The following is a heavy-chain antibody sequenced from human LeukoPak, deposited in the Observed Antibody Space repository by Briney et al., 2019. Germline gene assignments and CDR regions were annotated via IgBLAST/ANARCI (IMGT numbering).Heavy chain of an antibody. V-gene: IGHV3-48*03. D-gene: IGHD4-17*01. J-gene: IGHJ4*02. Sequence: GGSLRLSCEASGFTVSSFEINWVRQAPGKGLEWVSYISSSGGTMDYADSVKGRFTVPGDNGKKLVHLQLNSLRAEDTAVYFCARIPHPDYADAQWGQGTLVIVSS. CDR3: ARIPHPDYADAQ. CDR1: GFTVSSFE. CDR2: ISSSGGTM.